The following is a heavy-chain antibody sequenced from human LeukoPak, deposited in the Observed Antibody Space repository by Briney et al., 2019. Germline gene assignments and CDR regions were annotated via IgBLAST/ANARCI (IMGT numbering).Heavy chain of an antibody. J-gene: IGHJ4*02. Sequence: PSETLSLTCTVSGGSISSSSYYWGWIRQPPGKGLEWIGSIYYSGSTYYNPSLKSRVTISVDTSKNQFSLKLSSVTAADTAVCYCARHIKGAHYFDYWGQGTLVTVSS. CDR2: IYYSGST. V-gene: IGHV4-39*01. CDR3: ARHIKGAHYFDY. CDR1: GGSISSSSYY. D-gene: IGHD3-10*01.